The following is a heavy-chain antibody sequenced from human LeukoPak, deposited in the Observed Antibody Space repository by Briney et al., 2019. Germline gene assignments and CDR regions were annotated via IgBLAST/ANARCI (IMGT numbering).Heavy chain of an antibody. D-gene: IGHD4-17*01. J-gene: IGHJ3*02. CDR1: GFTLSGYA. CDR2: FDGDGRNT. CDR3: AKDWRDYGDYHAFDM. Sequence: GGSLRLSCAASGFTLSGYAMTWVRQAPGKGLEWVSAFDGDGRNTHHADSVKGRFTISRDNSKNTLYLQMCSLRAEDTAIYYCAKDWRDYGDYHAFDMWGQGTMVTVSS. V-gene: IGHV3-23*01.